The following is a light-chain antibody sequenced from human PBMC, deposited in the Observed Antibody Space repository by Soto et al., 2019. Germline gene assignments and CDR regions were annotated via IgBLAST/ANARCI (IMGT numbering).Light chain of an antibody. CDR2: DDH. Sequence: QSVLTQPPSVSAAPGQKVTISCSGSSSNIGGNSVSWYQQLPGTAPKLLIYDDHKRPSGIPDRFSGSKSGTSATLGITGFQTGDEADYYCGTWDSSLSAVIFGGGTKVTVL. CDR1: SSNIGGNS. V-gene: IGLV1-51*01. CDR3: GTWDSSLSAVI. J-gene: IGLJ2*01.